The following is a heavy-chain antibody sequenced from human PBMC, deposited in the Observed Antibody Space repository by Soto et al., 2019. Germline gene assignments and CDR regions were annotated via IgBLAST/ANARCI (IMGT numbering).Heavy chain of an antibody. CDR1: GGSFSGYH. CDR3: ASSAYGSGSYYFDY. D-gene: IGHD3-10*01. Sequence: SETLSLTCAVYGGSFSGYHWSWIRQPPGKGLEWIGEINHSGSTNYNPSLKSRVTISVDTSKNQFSLKLSSVTAADTAVYYCASSAYGSGSYYFDYWGQGTLVTVSS. V-gene: IGHV4-34*01. J-gene: IGHJ4*02. CDR2: INHSGST.